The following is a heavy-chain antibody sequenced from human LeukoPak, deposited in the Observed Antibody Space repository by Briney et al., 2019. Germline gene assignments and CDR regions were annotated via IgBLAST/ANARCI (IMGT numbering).Heavy chain of an antibody. D-gene: IGHD3-10*01. CDR1: GYRFTNYW. CDR3: VLAGSGSYYFDY. CDR2: IYPGDSDT. Sequence: GESLRISCKGFGYRFTNYWIGWVRQMPGKGLECMGIIYPGDSDTRYSPSFQGQVTISADKSIITAYLQWSSLKASDTAMYYCVLAGSGSYYFDYWGQGILVTVSS. V-gene: IGHV5-51*01. J-gene: IGHJ4*02.